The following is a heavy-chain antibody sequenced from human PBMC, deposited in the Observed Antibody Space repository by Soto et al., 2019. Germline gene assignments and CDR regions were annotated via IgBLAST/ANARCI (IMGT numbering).Heavy chain of an antibody. J-gene: IGHJ6*02. V-gene: IGHV4-39*01. Sequence: SSETLSLTCTVSGGFISSSNYYWGWIRQPPGKGLEWIGSMYSSGSAYYNPSLKSRVAIFIDTSKNHFSLRLNSATAADAAVYYCARHVGGYYSMDVWGQGTTVTVSS. CDR3: ARHVGGYYSMDV. CDR1: GGFISSSNYY. CDR2: MYSSGSA.